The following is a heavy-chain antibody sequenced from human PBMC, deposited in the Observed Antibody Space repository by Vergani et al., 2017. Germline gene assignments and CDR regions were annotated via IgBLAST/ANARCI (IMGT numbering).Heavy chain of an antibody. CDR2: INPSGGHT. V-gene: IGHV1-46*03. J-gene: IGHJ4*02. CDR1: GYTFSNYY. Sequence: QVPVVQSGAEVKKSGASVKVSCNTSGYTFSNYYMHWVRQAPGQGLEWMGIINPSGGHTNYAQKFQGRVTMTRDTSTSTVYMELSSLRSEDTAIYYCARGDYCILTGYRYWGQGTLVTVSA. CDR3: ARGDYCILTGYRY. D-gene: IGHD3-9*01.